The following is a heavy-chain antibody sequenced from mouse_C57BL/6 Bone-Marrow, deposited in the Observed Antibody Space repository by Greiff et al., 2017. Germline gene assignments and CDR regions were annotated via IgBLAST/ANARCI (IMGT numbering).Heavy chain of an antibody. V-gene: IGHV1-81*01. Sequence: QVQLQQSGAELARPGASVKLSCKASGYTFTSYGISWVKQRTGQGLEWIGEIYPRSGNTYYNEKFNGKATLTADKSSSTAYMELRSLTSEDSAVYFCASSYGYWYFDVWGTGTTVTVSS. CDR1: GYTFTSYG. D-gene: IGHD1-1*01. CDR2: IYPRSGNT. CDR3: ASSYGYWYFDV. J-gene: IGHJ1*03.